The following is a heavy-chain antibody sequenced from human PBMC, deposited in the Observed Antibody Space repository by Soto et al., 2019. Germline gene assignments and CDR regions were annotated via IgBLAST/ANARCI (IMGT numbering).Heavy chain of an antibody. CDR3: ARVIGTGYYNDNWFDP. Sequence: ASVKVSCKASGYTFTSYGISWVRQAPGQGLEWMGWISAYNGNTNYAQKLQGRVTMTTDTSTSTAYMELRSLRSDDTAVYYCARVIGTGYYNDNWFDPRGQGTLVTVSS. J-gene: IGHJ5*02. CDR1: GYTFTSYG. D-gene: IGHD3-9*01. V-gene: IGHV1-18*01. CDR2: ISAYNGNT.